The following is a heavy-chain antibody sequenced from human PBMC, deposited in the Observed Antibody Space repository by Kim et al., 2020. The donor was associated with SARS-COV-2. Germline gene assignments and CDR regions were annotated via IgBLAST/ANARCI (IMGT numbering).Heavy chain of an antibody. CDR1: GGSISSSSYY. J-gene: IGHJ4*02. CDR2: IYYSGST. Sequence: SETLSLTCTVSGGSISSSSYYWGWIRQPPGKGLEWIGSIYYSGSTYYNPSLKSRVTISVDTSKNQFSLKLSSVTAADTAVYYCARRDYGGSMAFDYWGQGTLVTVSS. V-gene: IGHV4-39*01. CDR3: ARRDYGGSMAFDY. D-gene: IGHD4-17*01.